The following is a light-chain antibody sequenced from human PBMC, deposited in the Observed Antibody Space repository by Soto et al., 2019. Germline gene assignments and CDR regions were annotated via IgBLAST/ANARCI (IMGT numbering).Light chain of an antibody. V-gene: IGLV2-23*02. J-gene: IGLJ1*01. CDR1: SSDVGSYNL. Sequence: QSVLTQPASVSGSPGQSITISCTGTSSDVGSYNLVSWYQQHPGKAPKLMIYEVSKRPSGVSNRFSGSKSGNTASLTISGLQAEDEVDYSSCSYTDRISFYVSRTGTKLNV. CDR3: CSYTDRISFYV. CDR2: EVS.